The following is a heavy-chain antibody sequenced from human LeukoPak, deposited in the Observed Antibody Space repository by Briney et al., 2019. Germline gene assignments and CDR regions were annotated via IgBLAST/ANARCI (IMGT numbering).Heavy chain of an antibody. V-gene: IGHV3-33*06. J-gene: IGHJ4*02. CDR3: AKDYRGYGDYFDY. Sequence: PGGSLRLSCAASGFTFSSYGMHWVRQAPGKGLEWVAVICNDGSNKYYADSVKGRFTISRDNSKNTLYLQMNSLRAEDTAVYYCAKDYRGYGDYFDYWGQGTLVTVSS. D-gene: IGHD5-12*01. CDR1: GFTFSSYG. CDR2: ICNDGSNK.